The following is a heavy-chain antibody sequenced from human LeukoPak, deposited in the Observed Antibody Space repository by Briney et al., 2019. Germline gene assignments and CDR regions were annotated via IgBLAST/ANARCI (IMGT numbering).Heavy chain of an antibody. V-gene: IGHV4-59*01. J-gene: IGHJ6*02. D-gene: IGHD1-26*01. CDR1: DGSINSYY. CDR2: IYYNGNI. CDR3: ARGRSNYYGMDV. Sequence: SETLSLTCSVSDGSINSYYWNWIRRPPGKGLEWIGYIYYNGNINYSPSLKSRVTMSVDTSKNLFSLKVSSVTAADTAVYYCARGRSNYYGMDVWGQGTTVTVSS.